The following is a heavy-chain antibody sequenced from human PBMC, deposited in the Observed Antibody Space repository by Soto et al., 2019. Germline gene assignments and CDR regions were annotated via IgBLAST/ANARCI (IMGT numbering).Heavy chain of an antibody. CDR1: GFTFSSYS. V-gene: IGHV3-21*01. Sequence: GGSLRLSCAASGFTFSSYSMNWVRQAPGKGLEWVSSISSSSSYIYYADSVKGRFTISRDNAKNSLYLQMNSLRAEDTAVYYCARGHIAAAGTGGRRWFDPWGQGTLVTVSS. J-gene: IGHJ5*02. D-gene: IGHD6-13*01. CDR3: ARGHIAAAGTGGRRWFDP. CDR2: ISSSSSYI.